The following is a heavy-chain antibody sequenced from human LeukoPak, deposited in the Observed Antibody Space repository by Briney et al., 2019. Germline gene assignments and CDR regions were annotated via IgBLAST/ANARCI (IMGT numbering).Heavy chain of an antibody. CDR3: ERDGDIVVVPAAFYWFDP. CDR2: INPNSGGT. J-gene: IGHJ5*02. D-gene: IGHD2-2*01. V-gene: IGHV1-2*02. Sequence: ASVKVSCKASGYTFTGYYMHWVRQAPGQGLEWMGWINPNSGGTNYAQKFQGRVTMTMDTSISTAYMELSRLRSDDTAVYYCERDGDIVVVPAAFYWFDPWGQGTLVTVSS. CDR1: GYTFTGYY.